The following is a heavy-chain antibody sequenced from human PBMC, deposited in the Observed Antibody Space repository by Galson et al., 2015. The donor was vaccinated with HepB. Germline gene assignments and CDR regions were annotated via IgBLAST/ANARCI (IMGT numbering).Heavy chain of an antibody. J-gene: IGHJ3*02. CDR2: IKEDGSKK. Sequence: SLRLSCAASGFNFSLFWMNWVRQAPGKGLEWVANIKEDGSKKYHADLVKGRFTITRDNANNSMYLQMNSLRAEDTALYFCANLPTSRWLVIDMWGQGTMVTVSS. V-gene: IGHV3-7*03. CDR3: ANLPTSRWLVIDM. CDR1: GFNFSLFW. D-gene: IGHD5-12*01.